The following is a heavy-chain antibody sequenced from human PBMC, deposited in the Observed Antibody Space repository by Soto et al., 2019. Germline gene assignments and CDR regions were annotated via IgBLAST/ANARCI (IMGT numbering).Heavy chain of an antibody. Sequence: GGSLRLSCAASGSTFSSYWMHWVRQAPGKGLVWVSRINSDGSSTSYADSVKGRFTISRDNAKNTLYLQMNSLRAEDTAVYYCARAHDSSGYSNYWGQGTQVTVSS. D-gene: IGHD3-22*01. CDR2: INSDGSST. CDR3: ARAHDSSGYSNY. CDR1: GSTFSSYW. J-gene: IGHJ4*02. V-gene: IGHV3-74*01.